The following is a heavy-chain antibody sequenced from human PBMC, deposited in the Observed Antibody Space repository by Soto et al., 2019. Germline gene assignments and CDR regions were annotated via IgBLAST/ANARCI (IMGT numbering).Heavy chain of an antibody. Sequence: SQTLSLTCAISRDTLSSNSVAWNFIRQSPSRGLEWLGRTYYRSKGYNDYAVSGKSRITITPDTSKNQFSLQLNSVPPEDTAVYYCARDPSSGWPYYYYYGMDVWGQGTTVTVSS. CDR2: TYYRSKGYN. CDR3: ARDPSSGWPYYYYYGMDV. V-gene: IGHV6-1*01. D-gene: IGHD6-19*01. CDR1: RDTLSSNSVA. J-gene: IGHJ6*02.